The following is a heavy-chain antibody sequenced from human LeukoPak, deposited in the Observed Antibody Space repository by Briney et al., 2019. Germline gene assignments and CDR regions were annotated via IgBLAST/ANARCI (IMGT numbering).Heavy chain of an antibody. CDR2: INPNSGGT. CDR1: GYTFTCYY. J-gene: IGHJ5*02. CDR3: ARAKESSGWYNDWFDP. D-gene: IGHD6-19*01. Sequence: ASVTVSCKASGYTFTCYYMHWVRQAPGQGLEWMGWINPNSGGTNYAQKFQGRVTMTRDTSISTAYMELGRLRSDDTAVYYCARAKESSGWYNDWFDPWGQGTLVTVSS. V-gene: IGHV1-2*02.